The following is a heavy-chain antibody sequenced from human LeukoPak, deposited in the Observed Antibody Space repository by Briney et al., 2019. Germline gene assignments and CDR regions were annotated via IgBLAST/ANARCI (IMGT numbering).Heavy chain of an antibody. CDR3: ARDTDTGNYYGSGSYYSPPGY. V-gene: IGHV1-18*01. D-gene: IGHD3-10*01. CDR1: GYTFTSYG. CDR2: ISAYNGNT. Sequence: ASVKVSCRASGYTFTSYGISWVRQAPGQGLEWMGWISAYNGNTNYAQKLQGRVTMTTDTPTSTAYMELRSLRSDDTAVYYCARDTDTGNYYGSGSYYSPPGYWGQGTLVTVSS. J-gene: IGHJ4*02.